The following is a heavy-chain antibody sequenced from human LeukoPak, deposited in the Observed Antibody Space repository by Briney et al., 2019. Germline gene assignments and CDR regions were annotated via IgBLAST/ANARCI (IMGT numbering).Heavy chain of an antibody. CDR3: ARDFRFLEDY. CDR1: GFTFSSYW. D-gene: IGHD3-3*01. J-gene: IGHJ4*02. V-gene: IGHV3-7*01. CDR2: IKGDGSEK. Sequence: GGSLRLPCAASGFTFSSYWMTWVRQARGKGLEWVGNIKGDGSEKFYVDPVKGRFTISRDNDKNSLYLQMNSLRAEDTAVYYCARDFRFLEDYWGQGTLVTVSS.